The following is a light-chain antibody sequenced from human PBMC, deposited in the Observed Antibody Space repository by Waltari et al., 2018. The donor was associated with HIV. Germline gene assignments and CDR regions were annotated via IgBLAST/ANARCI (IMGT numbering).Light chain of an antibody. Sequence: QSALTQPASVSGSPGQSITISCTRTRSDVEGYNYVSWYQQHPGKAPELMIYAVSNRPSGVSNRFSGSKSGNTASLTISGLQAEDEADYYCSSYTSSRSYVFGTGTRVTV. CDR3: SSYTSSRSYV. J-gene: IGLJ1*01. CDR2: AVS. CDR1: RSDVEGYNY. V-gene: IGLV2-14*03.